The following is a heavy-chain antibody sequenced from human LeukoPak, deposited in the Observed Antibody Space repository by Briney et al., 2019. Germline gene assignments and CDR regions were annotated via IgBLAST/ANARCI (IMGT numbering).Heavy chain of an antibody. CDR2: ISSSSSYI. J-gene: IGHJ3*02. CDR3: ASEGGRYYDSSGSRGLI. Sequence: GGSLRLSCAASGFTFSSYSMNWVRQAPGKGLEWVSSISSSSSYIYYADSVKGRFIISRDNAKNSLYLQMNSLRAEDTALYYCASEGGRYYDSSGSRGLIWGQGTMVTVSS. V-gene: IGHV3-21*01. D-gene: IGHD3-22*01. CDR1: GFTFSSYS.